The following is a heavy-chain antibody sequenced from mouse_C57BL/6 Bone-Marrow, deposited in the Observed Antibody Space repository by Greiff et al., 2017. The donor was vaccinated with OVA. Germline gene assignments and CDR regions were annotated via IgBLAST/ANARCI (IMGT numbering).Heavy chain of an antibody. Sequence: EVQGVESGGGLVKPGGSLKLSCAASGFTFSDYGMHWVRQAPEKGLEWVAYISSGSSTIYYADTVKGRFTISRDNAKNTLFLQMTSLRSEDTAMYYCARNGYDNLDYWGQGTTLTVSS. J-gene: IGHJ2*01. D-gene: IGHD2-2*01. CDR2: ISSGSSTI. V-gene: IGHV5-17*01. CDR1: GFTFSDYG. CDR3: ARNGYDNLDY.